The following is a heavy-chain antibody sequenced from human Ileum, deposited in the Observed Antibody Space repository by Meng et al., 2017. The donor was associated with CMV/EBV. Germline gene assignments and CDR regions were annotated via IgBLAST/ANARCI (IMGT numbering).Heavy chain of an antibody. V-gene: IGHV3-23*01. CDR1: GFTFSSYA. D-gene: IGHD3-22*01. CDR2: ISGSDVNT. Sequence: LSLTCAASGFTFSSYAMNWVRQAPGEGPEWVATISGSDVNTYYAGSVMGRFIVSRDNSKNTLYLQMNSLRAEDTATYYCAKSPYISEYHYDSSGYFDYWGQGTLVTVSS. J-gene: IGHJ4*02. CDR3: AKSPYISEYHYDSSGYFDY.